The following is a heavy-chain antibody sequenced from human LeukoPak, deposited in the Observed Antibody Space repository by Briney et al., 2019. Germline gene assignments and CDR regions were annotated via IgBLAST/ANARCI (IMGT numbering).Heavy chain of an antibody. Sequence: GASVRVSCKASGYTFTSYAMHWVRQAPGQRLEWMGWINAGNGNTKYSQKFQGRVTITRVTSASTAYMELSSLRSEDTAVYYCARESQFYYYYYGMDVWGKGTTVTVPS. CDR2: INAGNGNT. CDR1: GYTFTSYA. D-gene: IGHD5-24*01. J-gene: IGHJ6*04. V-gene: IGHV1-3*01. CDR3: ARESQFYYYYYGMDV.